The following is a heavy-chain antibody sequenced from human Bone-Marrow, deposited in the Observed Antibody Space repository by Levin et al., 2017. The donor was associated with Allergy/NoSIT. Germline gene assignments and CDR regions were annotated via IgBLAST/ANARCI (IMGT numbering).Heavy chain of an antibody. CDR3: AKDFTTVTTGGHYYYMDV. D-gene: IGHD4-17*01. Sequence: GESLKISCAASGFTFSSYGMHWVRQAPGKGLEWVAVISYDGSNKYYADSVKGRFTISRDNSKNTLYLQMNSLRAEDTAVYYCAKDFTTVTTGGHYYYMDVWGKGTTVTVSS. J-gene: IGHJ6*03. CDR2: ISYDGSNK. CDR1: GFTFSSYG. V-gene: IGHV3-30*18.